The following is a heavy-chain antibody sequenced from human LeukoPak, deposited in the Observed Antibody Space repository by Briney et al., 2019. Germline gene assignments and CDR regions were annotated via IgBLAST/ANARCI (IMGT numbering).Heavy chain of an antibody. CDR3: AGDRRENWFDP. Sequence: PGGSLRLSCAASGFTLCNNYVTCVRQAPGKGLEWVSSIYGGVATYYTDSVRGRCTVSRDNAKNTVYLQMDGLRGEDTAVYYCAGDRRENWFDPWGQGTLVTVSS. V-gene: IGHV3-53*01. J-gene: IGHJ5*02. D-gene: IGHD1-26*01. CDR1: GFTLCNNY. CDR2: IYGGVAT.